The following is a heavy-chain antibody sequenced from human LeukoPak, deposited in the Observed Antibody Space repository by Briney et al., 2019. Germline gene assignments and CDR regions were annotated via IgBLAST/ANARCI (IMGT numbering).Heavy chain of an antibody. J-gene: IGHJ4*02. Sequence: PGGSLRPSCSASGFTLSSYWMHWVRQAPGKGLVWVSRIKSDGSSTSYADSVKGRFTISRDNAKNTLYLQMNSLRDEDTAVYYCARAGWYRFDYWGQGTLVTVSS. CDR2: IKSDGSST. D-gene: IGHD6-19*01. CDR1: GFTLSSYW. V-gene: IGHV3-74*01. CDR3: ARAGWYRFDY.